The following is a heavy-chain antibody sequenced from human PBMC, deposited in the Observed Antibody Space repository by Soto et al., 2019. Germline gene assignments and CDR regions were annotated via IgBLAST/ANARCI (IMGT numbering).Heavy chain of an antibody. CDR1: GGSISSYY. CDR2: IYYSGST. D-gene: IGHD6-13*01. CDR3: ARDQRSSWYVHWFDP. Sequence: SETLSLTCTVSGGSISSYYSSWIRQPPGKGLEWIGYIYYSGSTNYNPSLKSRVTISVDTSKNQFSLKLSSVTAADTAVYYGARDQRSSWYVHWFDPWGQGTLVTVSS. V-gene: IGHV4-59*01. J-gene: IGHJ5*02.